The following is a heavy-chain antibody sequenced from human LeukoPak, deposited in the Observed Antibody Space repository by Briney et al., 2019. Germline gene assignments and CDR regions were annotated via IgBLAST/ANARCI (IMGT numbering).Heavy chain of an antibody. CDR2: ISSSSSYI. CDR1: GFTFSSYS. V-gene: IGHV3-21*01. D-gene: IGHD3-10*01. J-gene: IGHJ3*02. Sequence: PGGSLRLSCAASGFTFSSYSMNWVRQAPGEGLEWVSSISSSSSYIYYADSVKGRFTISRDNAKNSLYLQMNSLRAEDTAVYYCAREPTPITMVRGPFDIWGQGTMVTVSS. CDR3: AREPTPITMVRGPFDI.